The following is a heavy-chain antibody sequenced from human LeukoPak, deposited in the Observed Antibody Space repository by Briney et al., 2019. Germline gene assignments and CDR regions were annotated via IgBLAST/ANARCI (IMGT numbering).Heavy chain of an antibody. CDR1: GYTFTTFY. V-gene: IGHV1-46*01. Sequence: ASVKVSCKASGYTFTTFYMDWVRQAPGQGLEWMGKVNPSGGSTTYAQKFQGRVTMTRDTSTSTVYMGLSSLRSEDTAVYYCARETSNGWYSWGQGTLVTVSS. CDR3: ARETSNGWYS. J-gene: IGHJ4*02. CDR2: VNPSGGST. D-gene: IGHD6-19*01.